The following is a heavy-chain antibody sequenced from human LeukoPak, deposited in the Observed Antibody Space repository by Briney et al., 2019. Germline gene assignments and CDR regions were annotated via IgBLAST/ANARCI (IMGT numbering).Heavy chain of an antibody. CDR1: GFTFSNHA. Sequence: GGSLRLSCAASGFTFSNHAMHWVRQAPGKGLEWVTLVWYDGNRKYYADSVKGRFTISRDNSKNSVHLQLNSLRPEDTAMYYCVSMVRGIGYWGQGTLVTVSS. J-gene: IGHJ4*02. CDR2: VWYDGNRK. CDR3: VSMVRGIGY. V-gene: IGHV3-30*02. D-gene: IGHD3-10*01.